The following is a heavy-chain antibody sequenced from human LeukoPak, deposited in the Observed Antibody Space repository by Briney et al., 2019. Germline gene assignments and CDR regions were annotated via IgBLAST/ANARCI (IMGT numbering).Heavy chain of an antibody. J-gene: IGHJ4*02. CDR2: ISGSDGGT. CDR1: GFPFTTYA. CDR3: ARLRNTMTTPRFDY. V-gene: IGHV3-23*01. D-gene: IGHD4-17*01. Sequence: GGSLRLSCAASGFPFTTYAMGWVRQAPGKGLEWVSAISGSDGGTHSADSVKGRLTTSTDNSKNTLYLQMNSLRADDTAVYYCARLRNTMTTPRFDYWGQGTLVTVSS.